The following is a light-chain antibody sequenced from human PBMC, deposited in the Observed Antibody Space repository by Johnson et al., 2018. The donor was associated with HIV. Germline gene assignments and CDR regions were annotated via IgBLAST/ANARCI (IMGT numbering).Light chain of an antibody. Sequence: QSVLTQPPSVSAAPGQKVTISCSGSSSSIGNNYVSWYQQLPGTAPKLLIYESNKRPSGIPDRFSGSKSGTSATLGITGLQTGDEADYYCGTWDISLSAGGVFGPGTKGTVL. CDR1: SSSIGNNY. CDR3: GTWDISLSAGGV. V-gene: IGLV1-51*02. J-gene: IGLJ1*01. CDR2: ESN.